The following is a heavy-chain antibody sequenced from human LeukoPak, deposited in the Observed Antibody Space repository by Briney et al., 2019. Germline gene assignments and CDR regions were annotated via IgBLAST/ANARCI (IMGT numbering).Heavy chain of an antibody. CDR1: GYTFTNYD. V-gene: IGHV1-8*03. CDR3: ARESIDSGSYYSQDY. J-gene: IGHJ4*02. D-gene: IGHD1-26*01. CDR2: MNPNSGNS. Sequence: ASVKVSCKASGYTFTNYDINWVRQATGQGLEWMGYMNPNSGNSAYAQKFQGRVTITTDASISTAYMELSRLRSDDTAVYYCARESIDSGSYYSQDYWGQGTLVTVSS.